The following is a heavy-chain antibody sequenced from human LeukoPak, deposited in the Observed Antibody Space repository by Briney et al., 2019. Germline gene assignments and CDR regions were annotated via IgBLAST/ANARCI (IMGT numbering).Heavy chain of an antibody. D-gene: IGHD3-22*01. Sequence: GGSLRLSCATSGFTFSHYWMHWVRQIPGKGLMWVSRIKSDGSITTYADSVKGRFTISRDNAKNTLCLQMNTLTAEDTAIYYCARDYHDSNGYYSNAFDNWGQGILVSVSS. CDR3: ARDYHDSNGYYSNAFDN. CDR1: GFTFSHYW. V-gene: IGHV3-74*01. J-gene: IGHJ4*02. CDR2: IKSDGSIT.